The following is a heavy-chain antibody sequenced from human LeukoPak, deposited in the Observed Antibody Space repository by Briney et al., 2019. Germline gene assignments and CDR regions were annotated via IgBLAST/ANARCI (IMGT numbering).Heavy chain of an antibody. CDR2: ISYDGSNK. Sequence: PGRSLRLSCAASGFTFSSYGMHWVRQAPGKGLEWVAVISYDGSNKYYADSVKGRFTISRDNAKNSLYLQMNSLRAEDTAVYYCAGVPMSTSYIDSWGQGTLVTVSS. CDR3: AGVPMSTSYIDS. V-gene: IGHV3-30*03. CDR1: GFTFSSYG. J-gene: IGHJ4*02. D-gene: IGHD6-6*01.